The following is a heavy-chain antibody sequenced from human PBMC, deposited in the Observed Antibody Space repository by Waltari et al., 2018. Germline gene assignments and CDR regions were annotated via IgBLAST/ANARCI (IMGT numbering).Heavy chain of an antibody. V-gene: IGHV1-3*01. Sequence: QVQLVQSGAEVKKPGASVKVSCKASGYTFTSYAMHWVRQAPGQRLEWMGWINAGNGNTKYSQKFQGRVTITSDTSASTAYMELSSLRSEDTAVYYCARDLLRGVTISYWYFDLWGRGTLVTVSS. D-gene: IGHD4-17*01. CDR2: INAGNGNT. CDR1: GYTFTSYA. CDR3: ARDLLRGVTISYWYFDL. J-gene: IGHJ2*01.